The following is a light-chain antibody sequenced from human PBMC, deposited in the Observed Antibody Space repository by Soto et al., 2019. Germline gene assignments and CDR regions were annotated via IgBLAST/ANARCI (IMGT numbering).Light chain of an antibody. V-gene: IGKV3-11*01. CDR2: EGS. Sequence: DIVLTQSPATLSLSPGQTATLSCRASQSVSSYLAWYQQKAGQAPRLLIYEGSNRATGIPTRFSGSGSGTDFTLTISGLEPEDFAVYYCQQRSNWPPLISFGQGTRLEIK. CDR3: QQRSNWPPLIS. CDR1: QSVSSY. J-gene: IGKJ5*01.